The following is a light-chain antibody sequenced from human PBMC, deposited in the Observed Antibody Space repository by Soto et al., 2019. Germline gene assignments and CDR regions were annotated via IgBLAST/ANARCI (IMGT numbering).Light chain of an antibody. Sequence: EIVLTQSPATLSLSPGERATLSCRGSQSVRSHLVWYQQKPGQAPRLLIYDASTRATGIPDRFSGSGSGTDFTLTISRLEPEDFAVHYCQEHASIVGQGTRLEIK. CDR2: DAS. CDR3: QEHASI. CDR1: QSVRSH. V-gene: IGKV3-11*01. J-gene: IGKJ5*01.